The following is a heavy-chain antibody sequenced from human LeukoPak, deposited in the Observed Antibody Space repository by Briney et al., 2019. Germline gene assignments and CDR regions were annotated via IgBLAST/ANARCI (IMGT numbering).Heavy chain of an antibody. J-gene: IGHJ5*02. D-gene: IGHD3-22*01. CDR2: LYYNGNT. Sequence: SSETLSLTCVVSGGSISSDSHYWSWIRQPPGKGLEWIGCLYYNGNTNYNPSLKSRVTISVDTSKNQFSLKLSSVTAADTAVYYCARDSGYYGSSGYGWFDPWGQGTLVTVSS. CDR3: ARDSGYYGSSGYGWFDP. V-gene: IGHV4-61*01. CDR1: GGSISSDSHY.